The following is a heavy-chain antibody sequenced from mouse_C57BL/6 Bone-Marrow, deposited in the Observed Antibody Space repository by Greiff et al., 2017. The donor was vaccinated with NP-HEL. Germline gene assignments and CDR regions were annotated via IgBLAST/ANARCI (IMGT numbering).Heavy chain of an antibody. CDR3: ARDYYGSSYWYFDV. J-gene: IGHJ1*03. Sequence: VQLQESGAELARPGASVKLSCKASGYTFTSYGISWVKQRTGQGLEWIGEIYPRSGNTYYNEKFKGKATLTADKSSSTAYIELRSLTSEDSAVYFCARDYYGSSYWYFDVWGTGTTVTVSS. CDR2: IYPRSGNT. D-gene: IGHD1-1*01. CDR1: GYTFTSYG. V-gene: IGHV1-81*01.